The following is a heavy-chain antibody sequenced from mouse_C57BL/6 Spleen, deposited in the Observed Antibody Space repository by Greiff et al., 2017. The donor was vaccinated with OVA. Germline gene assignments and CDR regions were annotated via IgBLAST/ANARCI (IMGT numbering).Heavy chain of an antibody. CDR3: ATSNHYYAMDY. J-gene: IGHJ4*01. CDR2: IGGVGSP. V-gene: IGHV2-6*01. CDR1: GFSLTSYG. D-gene: IGHD2-5*01. Sequence: VQLQQSGPGLVAPSQSLYITCTVSGFSLTSYGVDWVRQSPGKGLEWLGVIGGVGSPNYNSAIKSILSISKDNSKSQVFLKMNSLQTDDTAMYYCATSNHYYAMDYWGQGTSVTVSS.